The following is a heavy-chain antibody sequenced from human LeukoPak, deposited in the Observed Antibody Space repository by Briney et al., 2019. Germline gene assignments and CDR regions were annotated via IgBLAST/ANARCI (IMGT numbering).Heavy chain of an antibody. V-gene: IGHV4-39*01. J-gene: IGHJ4*02. CDR3: AKNDRYSGYDLVRY. D-gene: IGHD5-12*01. Sequence: SETLSLTCTVSGGSISSSGYYWGWIRQPPGKGLEWIGSIYYSGSTYYNPSLKSRVTISVDTSKNQFSLKLSSVTAADTAVYYCAKNDRYSGYDLVRYWGQGTPVTVSS. CDR1: GGSISSSGYY. CDR2: IYYSGST.